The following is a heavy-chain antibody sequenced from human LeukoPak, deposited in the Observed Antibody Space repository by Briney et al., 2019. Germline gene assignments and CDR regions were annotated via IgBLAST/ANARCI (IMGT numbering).Heavy chain of an antibody. Sequence: GASVKVSCKASGYTFTGYYMHWVRQAPGQGLEWMGWINPNSGGTNYAQKFQGRVTMTRDTSISTAYMELSRLRSDDTAVYYCAREYEYCSSTSCRLQGFDYWGQGTLVTVSS. CDR2: INPNSGGT. J-gene: IGHJ4*02. CDR3: AREYEYCSSTSCRLQGFDY. D-gene: IGHD2-2*01. CDR1: GYTFTGYY. V-gene: IGHV1-2*02.